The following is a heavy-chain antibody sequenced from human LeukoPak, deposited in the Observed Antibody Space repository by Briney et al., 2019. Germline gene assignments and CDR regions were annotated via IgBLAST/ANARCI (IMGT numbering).Heavy chain of an antibody. V-gene: IGHV4-39*01. CDR3: ASFLEYSSSSRHFDC. CDR1: GGSISSSSYY. D-gene: IGHD6-6*01. CDR2: IYYSGST. J-gene: IGHJ4*02. Sequence: SETLSLTCTVSGGSISSSSYYWGWIRQPPGKGLEWIGSIYYSGSTYYNPSLKSRVTISVDTSKNQFSLKLSSVTAADTAVYYCASFLEYSSSSRHFDCWGQGTLVTVSS.